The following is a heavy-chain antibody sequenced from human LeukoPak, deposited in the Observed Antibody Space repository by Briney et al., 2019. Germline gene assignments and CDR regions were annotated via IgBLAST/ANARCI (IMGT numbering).Heavy chain of an antibody. J-gene: IGHJ4*02. V-gene: IGHV1-2*02. CDR2: INPNSGGT. Sequence: GASVKVSCKASGYTFTDYYMHWVRQAPGQGLEWMGWINPNSGGTNYAQKFQGRVIITRDTSIRTAYMELSRLRSDDTAIYYCARDRTERDFDYWGQGTLVTVSS. CDR1: GYTFTDYY. CDR3: ARDRTERDFDY.